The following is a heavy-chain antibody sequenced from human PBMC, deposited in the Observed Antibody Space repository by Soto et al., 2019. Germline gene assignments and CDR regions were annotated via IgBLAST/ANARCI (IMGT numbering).Heavy chain of an antibody. D-gene: IGHD2-15*01. CDR2: IYYSGST. J-gene: IGHJ4*02. CDR3: ARAVVVAAERILYFAY. V-gene: IGHV4-31*03. CDR1: GGSISSGGYY. Sequence: QVQLQESGPGLVKPSQTLSLTCTVSGGSISSGGYYWSWIRQHPGKGLEWIGYIYYSGSTYYNPSLKSRVSISVDTSKNQFALKLSSVTAADTAVYYCARAVVVAAERILYFAYWGQGTLVTVSS.